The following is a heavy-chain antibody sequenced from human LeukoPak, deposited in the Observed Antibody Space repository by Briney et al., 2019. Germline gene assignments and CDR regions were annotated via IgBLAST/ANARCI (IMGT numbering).Heavy chain of an antibody. Sequence: GGSLRLSCVGSGFTFNIYTMNWVRQAPGKGLEWVSSISGGSSYIYSADSMKGRFTISRDNAKNSLYLQMNSLRAEDTAVYYCARDRWIQLGFDYWGQGTLVTVSS. D-gene: IGHD5-18*01. V-gene: IGHV3-21*01. CDR3: ARDRWIQLGFDY. J-gene: IGHJ4*02. CDR2: ISGGSSYI. CDR1: GFTFNIYT.